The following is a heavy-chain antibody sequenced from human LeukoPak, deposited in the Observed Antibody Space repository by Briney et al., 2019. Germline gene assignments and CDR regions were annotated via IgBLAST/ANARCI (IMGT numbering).Heavy chain of an antibody. CDR1: GFTFSGFW. J-gene: IGHJ4*02. V-gene: IGHV3-7*01. D-gene: IGHD4-17*01. CDR3: ARVGARQILEY. CDR2: IKQDGGEK. Sequence: GGSLRLSCAASGFTFSGFWMTWVRQAPGKELAWVANIKQDGGEKYYLDSVKGRFTVSRDNAKNSLYLQMNSLRAEDTAVYYCARVGARQILEYWGQGTLVTVSS.